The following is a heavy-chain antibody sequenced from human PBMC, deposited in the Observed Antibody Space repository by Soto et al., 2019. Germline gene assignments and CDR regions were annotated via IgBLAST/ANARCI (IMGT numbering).Heavy chain of an antibody. Sequence: SVKVSCKASGGTFSSYAISWVRQAPGQGLEWMGGIIPILGTANYAQKFQGGVTITADESTSTAYMELSSLRSEDTAVYYCARGRGRYCSGGSCEALDPWGQGTLVTVSS. J-gene: IGHJ5*02. D-gene: IGHD2-15*01. V-gene: IGHV1-69*13. CDR2: IIPILGTA. CDR1: GGTFSSYA. CDR3: ARGRGRYCSGGSCEALDP.